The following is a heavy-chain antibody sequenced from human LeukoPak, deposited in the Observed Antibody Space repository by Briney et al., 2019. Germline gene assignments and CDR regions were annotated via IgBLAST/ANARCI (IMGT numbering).Heavy chain of an antibody. Sequence: GRSLRLSCAASGFPFDDKAMHWVRQAPGQGLEWVAGISRNSDSTVYADSGKGRFTISRDNATNSLYLQMNSLRAEDMALYYCVKDIGSGSYRYGGYFDYWGQGTLVTVSS. CDR1: GFPFDDKA. J-gene: IGHJ4*02. CDR3: VKDIGSGSYRYGGYFDY. CDR2: ISRNSDST. D-gene: IGHD1-26*01. V-gene: IGHV3-9*03.